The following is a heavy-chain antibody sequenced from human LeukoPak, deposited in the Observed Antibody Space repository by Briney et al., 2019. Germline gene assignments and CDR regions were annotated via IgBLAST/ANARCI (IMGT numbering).Heavy chain of an antibody. D-gene: IGHD4-23*01. J-gene: IGHJ2*01. CDR2: ISSGSTTI. V-gene: IGHV3-48*02. CDR3: ARDNLTPYWYFDL. CDR1: GFTFSSYW. Sequence: GGSLRLSCAASGFTFSSYWMNWARQAPGKGLEWISYISSGSTTIYYADSVKGRFTISRDNAKNSLYLQMNSLRDEDTALYYCARDNLTPYWYFDLWGRGTLVTVSS.